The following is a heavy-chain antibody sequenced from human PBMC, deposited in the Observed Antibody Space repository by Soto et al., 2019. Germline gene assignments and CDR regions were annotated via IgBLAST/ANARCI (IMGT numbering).Heavy chain of an antibody. Sequence: SETLSLTCSVSAGSIGSYSWSWIRQSPGKGLEWIGYVYYSGSTNYNPSLKSRVTISVDTSKNQVSLRLSSVTAADTAIYDCAISSNYYGLDVWGPGTTVTVSS. CDR2: VYYSGST. CDR1: AGSIGSYS. J-gene: IGHJ6*02. CDR3: AISSNYYGLDV. V-gene: IGHV4-59*01.